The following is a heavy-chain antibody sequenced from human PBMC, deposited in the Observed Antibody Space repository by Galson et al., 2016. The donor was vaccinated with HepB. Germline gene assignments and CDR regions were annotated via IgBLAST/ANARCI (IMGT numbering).Heavy chain of an antibody. CDR1: GFTFSSYS. CDR2: ISGSSTSI. D-gene: IGHD4-17*01. J-gene: IGHJ4*02. V-gene: IGHV3-48*02. Sequence: SLRLSCAASGFTFSSYSMNWVRQAPGKGLEWVSYISGSSTSIIYADSVKGRYTISRDNAKDSRYLQNNSLRDEDTAVYYCARDKTYADYDGLFDYWGQGTLVTVSS. CDR3: ARDKTYADYDGLFDY.